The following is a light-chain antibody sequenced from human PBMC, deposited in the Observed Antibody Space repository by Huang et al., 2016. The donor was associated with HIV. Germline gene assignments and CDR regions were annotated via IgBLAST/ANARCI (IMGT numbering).Light chain of an antibody. CDR3: QKYSSYSWT. Sequence: DIQMTQSPSTLSASVGDRVTITCRASRSISTWLAWYQQKPGKAPKLLIYKASSLESGVPSRFSGSGSGTEFTLTISSLQPDDIATYYCQKYSSYSWTFGQGTKVEIK. J-gene: IGKJ1*01. CDR2: KAS. CDR1: RSISTW. V-gene: IGKV1-5*03.